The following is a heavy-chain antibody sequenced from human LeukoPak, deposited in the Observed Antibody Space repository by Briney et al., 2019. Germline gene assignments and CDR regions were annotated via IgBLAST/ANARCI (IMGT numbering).Heavy chain of an antibody. CDR1: GFTVSSNY. V-gene: IGHV3-53*01. Sequence: GGSLRLSCAASGFTVSSNYMSWVRQAPGKGLEWVSVIYSGGSTCYADSVKGRFTISRDNSKNTLYLQMNSLRAEDTAVYYCARDRDSYGFDYWGQGTLVTVSS. D-gene: IGHD5-18*01. CDR3: ARDRDSYGFDY. CDR2: IYSGGST. J-gene: IGHJ4*02.